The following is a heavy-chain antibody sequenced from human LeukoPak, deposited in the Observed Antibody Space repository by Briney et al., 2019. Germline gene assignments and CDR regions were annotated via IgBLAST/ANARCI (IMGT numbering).Heavy chain of an antibody. CDR1: GGSFSGYY. CDR3: ARGRYCSGGSCLPGDY. D-gene: IGHD2-15*01. V-gene: IGHV4-34*01. J-gene: IGHJ4*02. Sequence: SETLSLTCAVYGGSFSGYYWSWIRLPQGKGLGRIGEVNHSGSTNYNPSLKSRVSISVDTSKTQFSLSLSSVTAADTAVYYCARGRYCSGGSCLPGDYGGEGTLVTVSS. CDR2: VNHSGST.